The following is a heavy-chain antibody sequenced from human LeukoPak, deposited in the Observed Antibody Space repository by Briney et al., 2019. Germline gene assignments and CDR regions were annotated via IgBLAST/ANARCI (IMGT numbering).Heavy chain of an antibody. V-gene: IGHV1-69*06. D-gene: IGHD4-17*01. Sequence: SVKVSCKASGGTFSSYAISWVRQAPGQGLEWMGGIIPIFGTANYARKFQGRVTITADKSTSTAYMELSSLRSEDTAVYYCARESPPSVTPPSPFDYWGQGTLVTVSS. CDR2: IIPIFGTA. CDR3: ARESPPSVTPPSPFDY. J-gene: IGHJ4*02. CDR1: GGTFSSYA.